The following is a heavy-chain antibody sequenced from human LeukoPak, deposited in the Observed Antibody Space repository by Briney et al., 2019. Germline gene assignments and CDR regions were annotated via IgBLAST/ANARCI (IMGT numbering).Heavy chain of an antibody. V-gene: IGHV3-23*01. J-gene: IGHJ4*02. D-gene: IGHD5-18*01. CDR3: AKGSSIDSYGYNYFDY. CDR2: ISGSGGST. Sequence: GGSLRLSCAASGFTFSSYAMSWVRQAPGKGLEWVSAISGSGGSTYYADSVKGWFTISRDNSKNTLYLQMNSLRAEDTAVYYCAKGSSIDSYGYNYFDYWGQGTLVTVSS. CDR1: GFTFSSYA.